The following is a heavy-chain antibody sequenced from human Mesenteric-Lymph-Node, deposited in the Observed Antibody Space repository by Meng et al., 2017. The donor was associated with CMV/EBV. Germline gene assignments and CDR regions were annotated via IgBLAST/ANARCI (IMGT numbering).Heavy chain of an antibody. V-gene: IGHV3-33*01. J-gene: IGHJ4*02. CDR3: ASHCTSPRCFPF. D-gene: IGHD2-2*01. CDR1: GFTFSNYG. Sequence: GSLRLSCAASGFTFSNYGMHWVRQAPGKGLEWVAVIWYDGSKEDSADSVRGRFTISRDKSKNTLFLQMNSLRVEDTAVYYCASHCTSPRCFPFWGQGTLVTVSS. CDR2: IWYDGSKE.